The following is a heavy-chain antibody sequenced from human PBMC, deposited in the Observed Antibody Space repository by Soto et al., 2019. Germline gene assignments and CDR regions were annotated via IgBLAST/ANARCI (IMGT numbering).Heavy chain of an antibody. J-gene: IGHJ4*02. Sequence: EVQLLESGGGLVQPGGSLRLSCAASGFTFSTYALSWVRQAPGKGLEWVSAISANGQGIYYADSVRGRFTISRDNSKNTRFLHMDSLRAEDTAVYYCAKDRNYPRDQFHYWGQGTLVTVSS. CDR2: ISANGQGI. V-gene: IGHV3-23*01. CDR3: AKDRNYPRDQFHY. D-gene: IGHD1-7*01. CDR1: GFTFSTYA.